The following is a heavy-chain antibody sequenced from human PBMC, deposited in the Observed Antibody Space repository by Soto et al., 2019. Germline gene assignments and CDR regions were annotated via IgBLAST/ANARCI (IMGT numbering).Heavy chain of an antibody. V-gene: IGHV3-15*07. D-gene: IGHD6-13*01. Sequence: PGGSLRLSCAGSGFTFSNAWMNWVRQAPGKGLEWVGRIKSEPDGGTNDYAGPVQGRFTISRDDSKNTVYLQMKSLKTEDTAVYYCATGAAFIGFDYWGQGTLVTVSS. CDR1: GFTFSNAW. CDR2: IKSEPDGGTN. J-gene: IGHJ4*02. CDR3: ATGAAFIGFDY.